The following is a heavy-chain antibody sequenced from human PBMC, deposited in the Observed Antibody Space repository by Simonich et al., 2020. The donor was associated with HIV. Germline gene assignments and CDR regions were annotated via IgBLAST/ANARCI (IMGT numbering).Heavy chain of an antibody. V-gene: IGHV3-9*03. J-gene: IGHJ4*02. CDR3: AKDRYSSSSGSFDY. CDR2: ISWNSGSI. D-gene: IGHD6-6*01. Sequence: EVQLVESGGGLVQPGRSLRLSCAASGFTFDDYAMHWVRQDRGKGLEWVSGISWNSGSIGYADSVKGRFTISRDNAKSSLYLQMNSVRAEDMALYYCAKDRYSSSSGSFDYWGQGTLVTVSS. CDR1: GFTFDDYA.